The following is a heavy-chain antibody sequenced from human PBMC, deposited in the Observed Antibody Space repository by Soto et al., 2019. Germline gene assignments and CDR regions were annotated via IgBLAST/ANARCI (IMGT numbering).Heavy chain of an antibody. Sequence: QLQLQESGSGLVKPSQTLSLTCAVSGGSISSGGYSWSWIRQPPGKGLEWIGYIYHSGSTYYNPSLKSRVTISVDRSKNQFSLKLSSVTAADTAVYYCARGGFGAARLESDYFDYWGQGTLVTVSS. CDR3: ARGGFGAARLESDYFDY. V-gene: IGHV4-30-2*01. J-gene: IGHJ4*02. CDR1: GGSISSGGYS. D-gene: IGHD3-10*01. CDR2: IYHSGST.